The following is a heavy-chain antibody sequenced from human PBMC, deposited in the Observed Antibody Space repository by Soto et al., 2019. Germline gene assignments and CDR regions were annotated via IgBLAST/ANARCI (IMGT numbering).Heavy chain of an antibody. CDR2: ISTYNGNT. J-gene: IGHJ4*02. V-gene: IGHV1-18*01. D-gene: IGHD2-8*02. Sequence: GASVKVSCKASGYTFTSYGISWVRQAPGQGLEWMGWISTYNGNTYYVQKFQGRVTMTTDTSTSTAYMELTSLRSDDTAVYYCARGIQAYRWLSSPFDYWGQGTLVTVSS. CDR1: GYTFTSYG. CDR3: ARGIQAYRWLSSPFDY.